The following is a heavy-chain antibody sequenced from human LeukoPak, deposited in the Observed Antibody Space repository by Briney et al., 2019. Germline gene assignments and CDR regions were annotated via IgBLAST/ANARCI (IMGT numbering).Heavy chain of an antibody. V-gene: IGHV3-23*01. D-gene: IGHD3-9*01. J-gene: IGHJ4*02. CDR1: GFTFSSYA. Sequence: PGGSLRLSCAASGFTFSSYAMSWVRKAPGKGLEGASAISGSSGSTYYADSVKGRFTISRDNSKNTLYLQMNSLRAEDTAVYYCAKAAYDILTGCDYWGQGTLVTVSS. CDR2: ISGSSGST. CDR3: AKAAYDILTGCDY.